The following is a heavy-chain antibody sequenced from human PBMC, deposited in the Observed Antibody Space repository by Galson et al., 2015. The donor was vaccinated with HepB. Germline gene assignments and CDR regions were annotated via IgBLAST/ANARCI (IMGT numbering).Heavy chain of an antibody. CDR3: ARTQYEDTAMAFDY. D-gene: IGHD5-18*01. CDR1: GGTFSRYA. J-gene: IGHJ4*02. CDR2: IIPILGIA. Sequence: SVKVSCKASGGTFSRYAISWVRQAPGQGLEWMGGIIPILGIANYAQKFQGRVTITADKSTSTAYMELSSLRSEDTAVYYCARTQYEDTAMAFDYWGQGTLVTVSS. V-gene: IGHV1-69*10.